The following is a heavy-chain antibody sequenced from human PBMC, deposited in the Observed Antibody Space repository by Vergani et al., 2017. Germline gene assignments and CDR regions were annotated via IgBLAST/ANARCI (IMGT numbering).Heavy chain of an antibody. Sequence: QVRLMQSAAEVKKPGASVRVSCKASGYTFTGYFIHWVRQAPGQGLEWMGWINPNRGGTNYGQKFHGRVTMTSDTSTNTVYMELSRLKSDDTALYYCAKDRANSGAYPIDFWGPGTLVTVSS. CDR1: GYTFTGYF. V-gene: IGHV1-2*02. CDR2: INPNRGGT. CDR3: AKDRANSGAYPIDF. D-gene: IGHD1-26*01. J-gene: IGHJ4*02.